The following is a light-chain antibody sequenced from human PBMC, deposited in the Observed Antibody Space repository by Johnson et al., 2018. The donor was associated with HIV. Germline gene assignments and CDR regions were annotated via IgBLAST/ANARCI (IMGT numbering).Light chain of an antibody. CDR2: DNN. J-gene: IGLJ1*01. V-gene: IGLV1-51*01. CDR3: GTWDSSLNAFV. Sequence: QSILTQPPSVSAAPGQTVTISCSGSSSNVGSSFVSWYRQVPGTAPKLLIYDNNKRPSGIPGRFSGSKSGPSATLGITGLQTGDEADYYCGTWDSSLNAFVFGAGTRVTGL. CDR1: SSNVGSSF.